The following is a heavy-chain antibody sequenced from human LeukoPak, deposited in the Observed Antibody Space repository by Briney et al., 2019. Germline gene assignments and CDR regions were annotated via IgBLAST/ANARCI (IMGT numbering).Heavy chain of an antibody. V-gene: IGHV1-69*13. D-gene: IGHD2-15*01. CDR1: GGTFSSYA. J-gene: IGHJ4*02. Sequence: SVKVSCKASGGTFSSYAISWVRQAPGQGLEWMGGIIPIFGTANYAQKFQGRVTITADESTSTAYMELSSLRSEDTAVYYCARDTIPDCSGGSCYGHVSYFDYWGQGNLVTVSS. CDR2: IIPIFGTA. CDR3: ARDTIPDCSGGSCYGHVSYFDY.